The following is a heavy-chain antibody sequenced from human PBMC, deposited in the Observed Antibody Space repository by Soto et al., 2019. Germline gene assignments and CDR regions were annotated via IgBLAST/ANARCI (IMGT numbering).Heavy chain of an antibody. Sequence: SETLSLTCTVSGGSISSSNYYWGWIRQPPGKGLEWIGSIYYSGNTYYNPSLKSRDTMSVDTSKNQFSLKLSSVTAADTAVYYCARLGGYCSTTGCYSYYAMDVWGQGTTVT. CDR3: ARLGGYCSTTGCYSYYAMDV. V-gene: IGHV4-39*01. J-gene: IGHJ6*01. CDR2: IYYSGNT. CDR1: GGSISSSNYY. D-gene: IGHD2-2*01.